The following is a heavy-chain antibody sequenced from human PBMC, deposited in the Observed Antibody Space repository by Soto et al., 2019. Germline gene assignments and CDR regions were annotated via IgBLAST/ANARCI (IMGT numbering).Heavy chain of an antibody. Sequence: EVQLVESGGGLVQPGGSLRLSCAASGFTFSTYWMSWVRQAPGKGLEWVANIKTDESEKYYVDSVRGRFTPSRDNARNFFYLQMNSLTGEDTAVYYCTRDGYPFALDVWGLGTSVTVSS. D-gene: IGHD5-18*01. CDR2: IKTDESEK. J-gene: IGHJ6*02. CDR1: GFTFSTYW. CDR3: TRDGYPFALDV. V-gene: IGHV3-7*03.